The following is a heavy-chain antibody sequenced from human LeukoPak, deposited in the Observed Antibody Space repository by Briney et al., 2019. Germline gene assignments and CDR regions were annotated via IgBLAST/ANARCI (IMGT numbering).Heavy chain of an antibody. CDR1: GGSFSGYY. V-gene: IGHV4-34*01. CDR3: ARLGYCSSYNCPYIWLDP. Sequence: SETLSLTCAAYGGSFSGYYWSWIRQPPGKGLEWIGEINHGGSTNYNPSLKSRVTISIDTSKNQFSLKLSSVTAADTAVYYCARLGYCSSYNCPYIWLDPWGQGTLVTVSS. CDR2: INHGGST. D-gene: IGHD2-2*01. J-gene: IGHJ5*02.